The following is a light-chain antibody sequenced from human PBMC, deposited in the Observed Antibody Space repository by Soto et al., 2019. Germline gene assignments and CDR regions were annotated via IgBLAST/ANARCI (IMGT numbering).Light chain of an antibody. V-gene: IGLV2-14*01. CDR3: SSYTTTSTLV. J-gene: IGLJ3*02. Sequence: QSVLTQPASVSGSPGQSIIISCTGTSSDLGSYNYVSWYQQHPDRAPKLLIYEASSRPSGVPTRFSGSKSGNTASLTISGLQPEDEADYYCSSYTTTSTLVFGGGTKLTVL. CDR2: EAS. CDR1: SSDLGSYNY.